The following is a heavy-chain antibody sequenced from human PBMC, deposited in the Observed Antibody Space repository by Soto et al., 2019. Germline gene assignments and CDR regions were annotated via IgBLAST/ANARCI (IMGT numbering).Heavy chain of an antibody. D-gene: IGHD3-10*01. Sequence: SQTLSLTCAISGDSVSSNSAASNWIRQSPSRGLEWLGRRYYRSKWYNDYAASVKSRITINPDTSKNQFSLQLNSVTPEDTAVYYCAQERRFGELLGFGYWGQGTLVTVSS. V-gene: IGHV6-1*01. J-gene: IGHJ4*02. CDR3: AQERRFGELLGFGY. CDR2: RYYRSKWYN. CDR1: GDSVSSNSAA.